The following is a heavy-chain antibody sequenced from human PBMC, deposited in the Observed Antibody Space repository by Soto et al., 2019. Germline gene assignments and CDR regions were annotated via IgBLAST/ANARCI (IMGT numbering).Heavy chain of an antibody. D-gene: IGHD4-17*01. V-gene: IGHV3-23*01. CDR3: AKGAAEYDYGDYDACDI. J-gene: IGHJ3*02. CDR2: ISGSGGST. CDR1: GFTFSSYA. Sequence: EVQLLESGGGLVQPGGYLRLSCAASGFTFSSYAMSWVRQAPGKGLEWVSAISGSGGSTYYADSVKGRFTISRDKSKNTLYLQMNSLRADDRAVYYCAKGAAEYDYGDYDACDIWGQGTMVTVYS.